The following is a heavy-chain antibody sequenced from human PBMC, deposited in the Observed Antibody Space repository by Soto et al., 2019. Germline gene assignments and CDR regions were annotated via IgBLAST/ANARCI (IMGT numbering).Heavy chain of an antibody. J-gene: IGHJ4*02. V-gene: IGHV1-69*01. D-gene: IGHD6-6*01. CDR2: IIPIFGTA. Sequence: QVQLVQSGAEVKKPGSSVKVSCKASGGTFSSYAISWVRQAPGQGLEWMGGIIPIFGTANYAQKFQGRVTITADEATSTAYMELRSLRSEDTAVYYCARRRVEARPGEGYYFDYCGQGTLDTFSS. CDR1: GGTFSSYA. CDR3: ARRRVEARPGEGYYFDY.